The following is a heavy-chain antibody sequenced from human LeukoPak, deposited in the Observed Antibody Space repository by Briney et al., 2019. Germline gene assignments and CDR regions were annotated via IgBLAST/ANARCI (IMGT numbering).Heavy chain of an antibody. Sequence: SVKVSCKASGGTFSSYAISWVRQAPGQGLEWMGGIIPIFGTANYAQKFQGRVTMTRDTSTSTVYMELSSLRSEDTAVYYCARDPRTDYYYMDVWGKGTTVTVSS. CDR2: IIPIFGTA. CDR1: GGTFSSYA. J-gene: IGHJ6*03. CDR3: ARDPRTDYYYMDV. V-gene: IGHV1-69*05.